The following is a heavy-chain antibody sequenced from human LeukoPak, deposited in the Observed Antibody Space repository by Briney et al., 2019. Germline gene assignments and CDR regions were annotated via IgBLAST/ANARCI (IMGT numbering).Heavy chain of an antibody. CDR3: ARGVAWTPFDY. J-gene: IGHJ4*02. CDR1: GYTFTSYD. CDR2: MNPNSGNT. Sequence: ASVKVSCKASGYTFTSYDINWVRQATGQGLEWMGWMNPNSGNTGYAQKFQGRVTMTRDTSISTAYMELSRLRSDDTAVYYCARGVAWTPFDYWGQGTLVTVSS. V-gene: IGHV1-8*01. D-gene: IGHD2-15*01.